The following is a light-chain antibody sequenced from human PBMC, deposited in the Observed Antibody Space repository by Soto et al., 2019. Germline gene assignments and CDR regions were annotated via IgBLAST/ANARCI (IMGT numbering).Light chain of an antibody. V-gene: IGKV3-20*01. Sequence: EIVLTQSPGTLSLSPGERATLSCRASLSISSSYLAWYQQKPGQAPRPLIYGASSRATGIPDRFSGSGSGTDFTLTISRLEPEDFAVYFCQQYGSSPRTFGQGTKVEIK. CDR1: LSISSSY. J-gene: IGKJ1*01. CDR3: QQYGSSPRT. CDR2: GAS.